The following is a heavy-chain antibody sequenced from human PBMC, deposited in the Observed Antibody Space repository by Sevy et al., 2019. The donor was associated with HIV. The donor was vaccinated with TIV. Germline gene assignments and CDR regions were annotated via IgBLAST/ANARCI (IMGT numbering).Heavy chain of an antibody. V-gene: IGHV3-48*01. CDR3: ARDEQTYGDYDYFDY. J-gene: IGHJ4*02. CDR1: GFTFTTYT. CDR2: ISSSPSSI. Sequence: GGSLRLSCTASGFTFTTYTMNWVRQAPGKGLEWVAYISSSPSSIFYADSVKGRFTISRDNAKNSLYLQMNDLRAEDTAVYYCARDEQTYGDYDYFDYWGQGTLVTVSS. D-gene: IGHD4-17*01.